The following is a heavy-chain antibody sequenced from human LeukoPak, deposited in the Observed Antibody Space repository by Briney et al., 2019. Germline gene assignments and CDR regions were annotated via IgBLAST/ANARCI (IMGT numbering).Heavy chain of an antibody. D-gene: IGHD6-19*01. CDR2: IRSKAYGGTT. CDR1: GFSFSSYG. CDR3: TRAYGSGWYLDAFDI. J-gene: IGHJ3*02. V-gene: IGHV3-49*04. Sequence: GGSLRLSCVGSGFSFSSYGMSWVRQAPGKGLEWVSFIRSKAYGGTTEYAASVKGRFTISRDDSKSIAYLQMNSLKTEDTAVYYCTRAYGSGWYLDAFDIWGQGTMVTVSS.